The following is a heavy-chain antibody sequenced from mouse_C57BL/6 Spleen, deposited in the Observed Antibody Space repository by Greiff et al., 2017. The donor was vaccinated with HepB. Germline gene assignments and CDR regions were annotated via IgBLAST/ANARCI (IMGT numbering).Heavy chain of an antibody. CDR1: GFSLTSYG. V-gene: IGHV2-2*01. CDR2: IWSGGST. Sequence: VQVVESGPGLVQPSQSLSITCTVSGFSLTSYGVHWVRQSPGKGLEWLGVIWSGGSTDYNAAFISRLSISKDNSKSQVFFKMNSLQADDTAIYYCARELGRGAWFAYWGQGTLVTVSA. D-gene: IGHD4-1*01. J-gene: IGHJ3*01. CDR3: ARELGRGAWFAY.